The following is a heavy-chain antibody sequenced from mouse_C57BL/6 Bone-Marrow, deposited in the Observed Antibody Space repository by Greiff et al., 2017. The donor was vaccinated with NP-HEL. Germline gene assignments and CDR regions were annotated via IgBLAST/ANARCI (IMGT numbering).Heavy chain of an antibody. CDR3: ARKRGDYYGSSFYWYFDV. J-gene: IGHJ1*03. CDR2: IWTGGGT. CDR1: GFSLTSYA. D-gene: IGHD1-1*01. Sequence: QVQLQQSGPGLVAPSQSLSITCTVSGFSLTSYAISWVRQPPGKGLEWLGVIWTGGGTNYNSALKSRLSISKDNSKSQVFLKMTSLQTDDTARYYCARKRGDYYGSSFYWYFDVWGTGTTVTVSS. V-gene: IGHV2-9-1*01.